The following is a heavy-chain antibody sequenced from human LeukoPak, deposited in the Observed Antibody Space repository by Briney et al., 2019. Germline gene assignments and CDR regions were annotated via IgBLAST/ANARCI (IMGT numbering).Heavy chain of an antibody. J-gene: IGHJ6*02. V-gene: IGHV3-7*03. CDR3: ARGGGLDV. CDR2: INHNGNVN. D-gene: IGHD3-16*01. CDR1: GFTFGSYA. Sequence: GGSLRLSCAASGFTFGSYAMSWVRQAPGKGLEWVASINHNGNVNYYVDSVKGRFTISRDNAKNSLYLQMSNLRAEDTAVYFCARGGGLDVWGQGATVTVSS.